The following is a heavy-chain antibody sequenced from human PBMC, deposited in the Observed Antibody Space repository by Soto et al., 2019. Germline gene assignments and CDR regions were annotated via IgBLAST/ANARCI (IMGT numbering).Heavy chain of an antibody. CDR3: ARGSTSGTATYYYYYGMDV. V-gene: IGHV1-69*13. Sequence: SVKVSCKASGGTFSSYAISWVRQAPGQGLEWMGGIIPIFGTANYAQKFQGRVTITADESTSIAYMELSSLRSEDTAVYYCARGSTSGTATYYYYYGMDVWGQGTTVTVSS. J-gene: IGHJ6*02. CDR1: GGTFSSYA. CDR2: IIPIFGTA. D-gene: IGHD1-7*01.